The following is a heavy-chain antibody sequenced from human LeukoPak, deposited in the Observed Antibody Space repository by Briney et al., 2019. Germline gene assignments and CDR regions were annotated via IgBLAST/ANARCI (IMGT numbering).Heavy chain of an antibody. CDR1: GFTFDDYA. D-gene: IGHD5-18*01. CDR3: AKSDTAMAREGAFDI. J-gene: IGHJ3*02. Sequence: GRSLRLSCAASGFTFDDYAMHWVRQAPGKGLEWVSGISWNSGGIGYADSVKGRFTISRDNAKNSLYLQMNSLRAEDTALYYCAKSDTAMAREGAFDIWGQGTMVTVSS. V-gene: IGHV3-9*01. CDR2: ISWNSGGI.